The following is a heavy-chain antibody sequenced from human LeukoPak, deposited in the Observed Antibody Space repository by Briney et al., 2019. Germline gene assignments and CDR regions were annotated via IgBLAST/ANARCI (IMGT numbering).Heavy chain of an antibody. CDR1: GFTFSNSG. CDR2: ISTRGVST. J-gene: IGHJ4*02. Sequence: PGGSLRLSCVASGFTFSNSGMTWVRQAPGEGLEWGSAISTRGVSTYYADSVKGRFSISRDNSKNTLYLQMNSLRAEDTAVYYCAKTGPYYFDYWGQGTLVTVSS. V-gene: IGHV3-23*01. CDR3: AKTGPYYFDY.